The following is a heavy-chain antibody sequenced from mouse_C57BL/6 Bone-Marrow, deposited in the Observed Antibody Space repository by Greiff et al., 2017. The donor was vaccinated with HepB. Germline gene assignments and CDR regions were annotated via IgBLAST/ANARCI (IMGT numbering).Heavy chain of an antibody. D-gene: IGHD1-1*01. CDR1: GYTFTDYN. J-gene: IGHJ1*03. CDR3: ATLRNWYFDV. CDR2: INPNNGGT. Sequence: EVQLQQSRPELVKPGASVKMSCKASGYTFTDYNMHWVKQSHGKSLEWIGYINPNNGGTSYNQKFKGKATLTVNKSSSTAYMELRSLTSEDSAVYYCATLRNWYFDVWGTGTTVTVSS. V-gene: IGHV1-22*01.